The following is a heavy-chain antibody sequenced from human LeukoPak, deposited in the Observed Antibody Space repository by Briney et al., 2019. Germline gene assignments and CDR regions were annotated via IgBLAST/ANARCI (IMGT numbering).Heavy chain of an antibody. J-gene: IGHJ4*02. V-gene: IGHV4-34*01. Sequence: SETLSLTCAVYGGSFSAYYWSWIRQPPGKGLEWIGEINHSGSTNYNPSLKSRVTISVDTSKNQFSLKLSSVTAADTAVYYCARGGIVVVPAATTFDYWGQGTLVTVSS. D-gene: IGHD2-2*01. CDR1: GGSFSAYY. CDR3: ARGGIVVVPAATTFDY. CDR2: INHSGST.